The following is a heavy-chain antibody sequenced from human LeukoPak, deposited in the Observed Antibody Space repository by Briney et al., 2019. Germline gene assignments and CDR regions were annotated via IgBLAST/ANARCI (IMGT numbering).Heavy chain of an antibody. CDR2: IQDDGATT. CDR3: ATQSITLVVVISPFDY. D-gene: IGHD3-22*01. J-gene: IGHJ4*02. CDR1: GLTFSNFP. V-gene: IGHV3-30*02. Sequence: PGGSLRLSCAASGLTFSNFPMHWVRQAPGKGLEWVALIQDDGATTNYVDSVRGRFTISRDNSKSTVYLQMNSLKPDDTAVYYCATQSITLVVVISPFDYWGQGTLVTVPS.